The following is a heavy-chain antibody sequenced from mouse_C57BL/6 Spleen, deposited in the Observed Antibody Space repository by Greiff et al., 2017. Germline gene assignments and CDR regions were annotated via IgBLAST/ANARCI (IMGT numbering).Heavy chain of an antibody. CDR3: TTFSTTVVATDY. D-gene: IGHD1-1*01. Sequence: VQLQQSGAELVRPGASVKLSCTASGFNIKDYYMHWVKQRPEQGLEWIGRIDPEDGATEYAPKFQGKATMTADTSSNTAYLQLSSLTSEDTAVYYCTTFSTTVVATDYWGQGTTLTVSS. J-gene: IGHJ2*01. V-gene: IGHV14-1*01. CDR2: IDPEDGAT. CDR1: GFNIKDYY.